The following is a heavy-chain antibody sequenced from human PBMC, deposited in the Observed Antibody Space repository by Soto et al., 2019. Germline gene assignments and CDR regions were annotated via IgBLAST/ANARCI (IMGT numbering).Heavy chain of an antibody. V-gene: IGHV3-30*18. D-gene: IGHD2-15*01. CDR3: AKDSLGYCSGGSCYRGFDY. J-gene: IGHJ4*02. CDR1: GFTFSSYG. Sequence: QVQLVESGGGVVQPRRSLRLSCAASGFTFSSYGMHWVRQAPGKGLEWVAVISYDGSNKYYADSVKGRFTISRDNSKNTLYLQMNSLRAEDTAVYYCAKDSLGYCSGGSCYRGFDYWGQGTLVTVSS. CDR2: ISYDGSNK.